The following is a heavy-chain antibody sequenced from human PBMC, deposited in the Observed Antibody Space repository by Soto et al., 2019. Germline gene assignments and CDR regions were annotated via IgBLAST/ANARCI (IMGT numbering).Heavy chain of an antibody. V-gene: IGHV1-2*04. CDR3: ATCDSVHAFDI. J-gene: IGHJ3*02. CDR1: GYTFTGYY. Sequence: ASVKVSCKASGYTFTGYYMHWVRQAPGQGLEWMGWINPNSGGTNYAQKFQGWVTMTRDTSISTAYMELSRLRSEDTAVYYCATCDSVHAFDIWGQGTMVTVSS. CDR2: INPNSGGT. D-gene: IGHD2-21*02.